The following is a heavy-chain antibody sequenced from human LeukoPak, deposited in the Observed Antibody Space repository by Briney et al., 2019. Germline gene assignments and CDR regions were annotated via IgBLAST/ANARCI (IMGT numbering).Heavy chain of an antibody. CDR1: GYTFYKFG. J-gene: IGHJ6*03. CDR2: ISGYSGNT. Sequence: GASVKVSCKASGYTFYKFGVAWVRQAPGQGLEWMGWISGYSGNTNYAQKFQGRVTVTTDTSTSTAYMDLRSLRSDDTAVYYCARGLSYSCGSNSFYYMDVWGTGTTVTISS. V-gene: IGHV1-18*01. CDR3: ARGLSYSCGSNSFYYMDV. D-gene: IGHD5-18*01.